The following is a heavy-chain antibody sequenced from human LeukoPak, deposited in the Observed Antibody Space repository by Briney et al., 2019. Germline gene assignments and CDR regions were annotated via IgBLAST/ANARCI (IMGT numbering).Heavy chain of an antibody. CDR2: INSNNGGT. CDR3: ARGSSSPVPNFDY. J-gene: IGHJ4*02. V-gene: IGHV1-2*02. CDR1: GYTFTDYY. Sequence: ASVKVSCKASGYTFTDYYMDWVRQAPGQGLEWVGWINSNNGGTSYAQKFQGRVTMTRDTSITTAYMELPTLTSDDTAVYYCARGSSSPVPNFDYWGQGTLVTVSS. D-gene: IGHD6-13*01.